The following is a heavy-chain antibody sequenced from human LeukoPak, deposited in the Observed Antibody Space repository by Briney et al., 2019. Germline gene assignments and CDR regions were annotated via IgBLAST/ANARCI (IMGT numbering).Heavy chain of an antibody. Sequence: ASVKVSCKASGYTFTSYGISWVRQAPGQGLEGMGWISAYNGNTNYAQKLQGRVTMTTDTSTSTAYMELRSLRSDDTAVYYCARESYDFWSGYRYYFDYWGQGTLVTVSS. V-gene: IGHV1-18*01. D-gene: IGHD3-3*01. CDR1: GYTFTSYG. J-gene: IGHJ4*02. CDR3: ARESYDFWSGYRYYFDY. CDR2: ISAYNGNT.